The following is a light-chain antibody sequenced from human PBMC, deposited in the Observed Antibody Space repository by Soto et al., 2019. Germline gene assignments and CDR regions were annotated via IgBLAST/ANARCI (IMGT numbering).Light chain of an antibody. CDR1: ISDVGGYNY. CDR3: TSYASTSTYVV. Sequence: QSALTQPASVSRSPGQSITISCTGTISDVGGYNYVSWYQHHPGKAPNLLMYEVFNRPSGVSNRFSGSRSGNTASLTISGLQADDEADYYCTSYASTSTYVVFGGGTKLTVL. CDR2: EVF. V-gene: IGLV2-14*01. J-gene: IGLJ2*01.